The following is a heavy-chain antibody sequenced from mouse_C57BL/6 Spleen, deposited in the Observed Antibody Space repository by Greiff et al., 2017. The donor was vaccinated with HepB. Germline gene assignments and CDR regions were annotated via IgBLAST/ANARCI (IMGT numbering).Heavy chain of an antibody. D-gene: IGHD2-1*01. CDR3: TDLLYPFAY. Sequence: EVKLMESGGGLVQPGGSMKLSCVASGFTFSNYWMNWVRQSPEKGLEWVAQIRLKSDNYATHYAESVKGRFTISRDDSKSSVDLQMNNLRAEDTGIYYCTDLLYPFAYWGQGTLVTVSA. V-gene: IGHV6-3*01. J-gene: IGHJ3*01. CDR1: GFTFSNYW. CDR2: IRLKSDNYAT.